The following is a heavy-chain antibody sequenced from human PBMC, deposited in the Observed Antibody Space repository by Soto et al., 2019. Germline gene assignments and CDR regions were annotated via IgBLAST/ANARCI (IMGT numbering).Heavy chain of an antibody. V-gene: IGHV4-39*01. Sequence: PSETLSLTCTVSGGSVSSSEFYWGWIRQAPGKGLEWIGSINYSGSTHYNPSLKSRLTMYVDTSKNQFSLRLSSVTAADTAVYYCARQLAYYGSGSSPWGPGTLVTVSS. D-gene: IGHD3-10*01. CDR1: GGSVSSSEFY. CDR2: INYSGST. CDR3: ARQLAYYGSGSSP. J-gene: IGHJ4*02.